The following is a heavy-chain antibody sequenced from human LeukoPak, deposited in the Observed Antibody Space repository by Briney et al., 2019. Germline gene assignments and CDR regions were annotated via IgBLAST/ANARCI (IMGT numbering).Heavy chain of an antibody. V-gene: IGHV3-48*04. CDR1: GFTFRHYS. Sequence: GGSLRLSCAVSGFTFRHYSMNWVRQAPGKGLEWVSYISSSSTTISYADSVKGRFTISRDNAKNSLYLQMNSLRAEDTAVYYCARLTSGAFDIWGQGTMVTVSS. D-gene: IGHD4/OR15-4a*01. CDR2: ISSSSTTI. CDR3: ARLTSGAFDI. J-gene: IGHJ3*02.